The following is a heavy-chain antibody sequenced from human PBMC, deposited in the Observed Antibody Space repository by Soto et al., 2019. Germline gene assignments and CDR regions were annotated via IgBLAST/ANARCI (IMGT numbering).Heavy chain of an antibody. V-gene: IGHV1-24*01. Sequence: ASVKVSCKVSGYTLTELSMHWVRQAPGKGLEWMGGFDPEDGETIYAQKFQGRVTMTEDTSTDTAYMELSSLRSEDTAVYYCAMAGSSWFWFPNFDYWGQGTLVTVSS. D-gene: IGHD6-13*01. J-gene: IGHJ4*02. CDR2: FDPEDGET. CDR1: GYTLTELS. CDR3: AMAGSSWFWFPNFDY.